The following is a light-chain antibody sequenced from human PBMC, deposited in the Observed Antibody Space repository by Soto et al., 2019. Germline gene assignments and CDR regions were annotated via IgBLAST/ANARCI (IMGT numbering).Light chain of an antibody. CDR1: QSVSSFY. J-gene: IGKJ2*01. Sequence: EIVLTQSPGTLSLSPGERATLSCRASQSVSSFYLAWYQQKPGQAPRLIIYGASSRASGIPDRFSGSGSGTDFTLTISRLEPEDFAVYYCQQYGSSPYTVGQGTKLEIK. CDR2: GAS. CDR3: QQYGSSPYT. V-gene: IGKV3-20*01.